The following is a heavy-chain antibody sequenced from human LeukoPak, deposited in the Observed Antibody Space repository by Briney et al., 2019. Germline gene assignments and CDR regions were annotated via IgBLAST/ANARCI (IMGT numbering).Heavy chain of an antibody. V-gene: IGHV3-30-3*01. J-gene: IGHJ6*02. CDR3: ARDFDIVVVPAAIDYYYGMDV. Sequence: PGGSLRLSCAASGFTFSSYAMHWVRQAPGKGLEWVAVISYDGSSKYYADSVKGRFTISRDNSKNTLYLQMNSLRAEDTAVYYCARDFDIVVVPAAIDYYYGMDVWGQGTTVTVSS. D-gene: IGHD2-2*02. CDR2: ISYDGSSK. CDR1: GFTFSSYA.